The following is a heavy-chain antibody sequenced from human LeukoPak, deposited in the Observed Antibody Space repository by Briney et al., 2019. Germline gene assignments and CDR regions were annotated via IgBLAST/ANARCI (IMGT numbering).Heavy chain of an antibody. CDR3: TKDSRQFWSGLFDY. CDR2: IRNDGGIK. CDR1: GITFSNYA. J-gene: IGHJ4*02. V-gene: IGHV3-30*02. Sequence: GSLGPSCAASGITFSNYAKHWVRQAGGKGLGLLAFIRNDGGIKFYADSVKGRFTISRDNSKNTLYLQMNGLRAEDTAVYYCTKDSRQFWSGLFDYWGQGILVTVSS. D-gene: IGHD3-3*02.